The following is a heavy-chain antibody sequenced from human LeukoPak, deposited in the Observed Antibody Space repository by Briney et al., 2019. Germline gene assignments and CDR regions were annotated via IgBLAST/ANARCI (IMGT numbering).Heavy chain of an antibody. D-gene: IGHD6-13*01. CDR2: IYHSGST. V-gene: IGHV4-4*02. CDR3: ARAAAGELYWYFDL. Sequence: PSGTLSLTCAVSGGSISSSNWWSWVRQPPGKGLEWIGEIYHSGSTNYNPSLKSRVTISVDKSKNQFSLKLSSVTAADTAVYYCARAAAGELYWYFDLWGRGTLVTVSS. CDR1: GGSISSSNW. J-gene: IGHJ2*01.